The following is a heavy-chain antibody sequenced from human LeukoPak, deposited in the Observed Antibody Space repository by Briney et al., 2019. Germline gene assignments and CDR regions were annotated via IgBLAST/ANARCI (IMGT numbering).Heavy chain of an antibody. Sequence: GGSLRLSCAASGFTFSSYSMNWVRQAPGKGLEWVSYISSSSSTLYYADSVKGRFTISRDNAKNSLYLQMNSLRAEDTAVYYCARGDSGYDCTYWGQGTLVTVSS. CDR3: ARGDSGYDCTY. D-gene: IGHD5-12*01. J-gene: IGHJ4*02. V-gene: IGHV3-48*01. CDR1: GFTFSSYS. CDR2: ISSSSSTL.